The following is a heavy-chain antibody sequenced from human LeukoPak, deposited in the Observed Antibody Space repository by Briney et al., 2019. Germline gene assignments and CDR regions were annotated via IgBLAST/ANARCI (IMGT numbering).Heavy chain of an antibody. CDR2: INWNGGST. D-gene: IGHD2-15*01. CDR3: ARGGIWLYYFDY. J-gene: IGHJ4*02. V-gene: IGHV3-20*04. CDR1: GFTFDDYG. Sequence: GGSLRLSCATPGFTFDDYGMSWVRQAPGKGLEWVSGINWNGGSTGYADSVKGRFTISRDNAKNSLYLQMNSLRAEDTAFYYCARGGIWLYYFDYWGQGTLVTVSS.